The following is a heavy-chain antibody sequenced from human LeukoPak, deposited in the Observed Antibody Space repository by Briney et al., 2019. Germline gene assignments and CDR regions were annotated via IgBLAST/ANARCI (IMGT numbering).Heavy chain of an antibody. CDR2: IKCKTDGETT. CDR3: HTELRWELLPFDY. J-gene: IGHJ4*02. Sequence: TGGSLRLSCVASGFTFSNAWMSWVRQAPGKGLEWVGRIKCKTDGETTDYAAPVKDRFAVSRDDSKTTLYLQMNSLKTEDTAVYYCHTELRWELLPFDYWGQGILVTVSS. CDR1: GFTFSNAW. D-gene: IGHD5-24*01. V-gene: IGHV3-15*01.